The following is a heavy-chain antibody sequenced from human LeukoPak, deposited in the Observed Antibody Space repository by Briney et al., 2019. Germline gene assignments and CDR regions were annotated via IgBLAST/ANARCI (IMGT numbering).Heavy chain of an antibody. CDR3: AKDGVYDSSGPYYFDY. D-gene: IGHD3-22*01. V-gene: IGHV3-23*01. Sequence: GGSLRLSCAASGFTFSSYAMSWVRQAPGKGLEWVSAISGSGGSTYYADSVKGRFTISRDNSKNTLYLQMNSLRAEDTAVYYCAKDGVYDSSGPYYFDYWGQGTLVTVSS. CDR2: ISGSGGST. CDR1: GFTFSSYA. J-gene: IGHJ4*02.